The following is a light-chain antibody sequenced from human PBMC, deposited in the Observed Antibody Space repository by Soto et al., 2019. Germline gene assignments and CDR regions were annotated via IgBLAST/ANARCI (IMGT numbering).Light chain of an antibody. CDR2: AVS. J-gene: IGLJ1*01. Sequence: QSALTQPASVSGSPGQSITISCTGTSSDVGAYIFVSWYQQHPGKAPKLMIYAVSSRPSGVSYRFSDSKSGTTASLTISGLQAEDEADYYCSSFTTNNSYVFGTGTKLTVL. CDR3: SSFTTNNSYV. V-gene: IGLV2-14*01. CDR1: SSDVGAYIF.